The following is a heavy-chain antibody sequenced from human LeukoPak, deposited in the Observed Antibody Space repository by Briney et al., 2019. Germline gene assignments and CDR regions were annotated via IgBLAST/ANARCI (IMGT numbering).Heavy chain of an antibody. V-gene: IGHV4-4*02. CDR3: ARVEIGDYYGSGSYYLDY. J-gene: IGHJ4*02. Sequence: PGGSLRLSCAASGFTFSSYWMSWVRQPPGKGLEWIGEIYHSGSTNYNPSLKSRVTISVDKSKNQFSLKLSSVTAADTAVYYCARVEIGDYYGSGSYYLDYWGQGTLVTVSS. CDR2: IYHSGST. CDR1: GFTFSSYW. D-gene: IGHD3-10*01.